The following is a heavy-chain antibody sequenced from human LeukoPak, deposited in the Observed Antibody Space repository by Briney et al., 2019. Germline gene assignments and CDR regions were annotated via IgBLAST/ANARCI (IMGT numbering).Heavy chain of an antibody. Sequence: SETLSLTCTVSGGSISSYYWSWIRQPAGKGLEWIGRIHTSGRTNYNPSLKSRVTMSVDTSKNQFSLKLSSVTAADTAVYYCARGYTSGWSPALDIWGQGTMVTVSS. CDR3: ARGYTSGWSPALDI. J-gene: IGHJ3*02. D-gene: IGHD6-19*01. V-gene: IGHV4-4*07. CDR2: IHTSGRT. CDR1: GGSISSYY.